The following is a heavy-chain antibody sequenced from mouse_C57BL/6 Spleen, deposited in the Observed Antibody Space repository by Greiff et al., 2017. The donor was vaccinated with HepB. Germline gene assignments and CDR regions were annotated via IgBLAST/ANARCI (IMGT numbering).Heavy chain of an antibody. Sequence: VQLQQPGAELVMPGASVKLSCKASGYTFTSYWMHWVKQRPGQGLEWIGEIDPSDSYTNYNQKFKGKSTLTVDKSSSTAYMQLSSLTSEDSAVYYCAATPYYYAMDYWGQGTSVTVSS. V-gene: IGHV1-69*01. D-gene: IGHD1-2*01. J-gene: IGHJ4*01. CDR2: IDPSDSYT. CDR1: GYTFTSYW. CDR3: AATPYYYAMDY.